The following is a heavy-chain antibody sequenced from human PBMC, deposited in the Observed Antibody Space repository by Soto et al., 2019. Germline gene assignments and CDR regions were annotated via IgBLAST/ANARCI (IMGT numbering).Heavy chain of an antibody. J-gene: IGHJ4*02. CDR2: INAGNGNT. Sequence: QVQLVQSGAEEKKPGASVKVSCKASGYTFSSYAMHWVRQAPGQRLEWMGWINAGNGNTKYSQKFQGRVTITKDTAASAAYMELSSLRSEDTAVYYCARGGPPIDFWGQGTLVTVSS. CDR3: ARGGPPIDF. D-gene: IGHD3-10*01. CDR1: GYTFSSYA. V-gene: IGHV1-3*05.